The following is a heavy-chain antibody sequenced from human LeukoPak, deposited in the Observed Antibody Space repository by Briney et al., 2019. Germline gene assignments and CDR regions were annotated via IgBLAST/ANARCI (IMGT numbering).Heavy chain of an antibody. CDR3: ARDNSVGDNAWWFDP. CDR1: GYTFTSYY. CDR2: INPTGGST. J-gene: IGHJ5*02. Sequence: VASVKVSCKASGYTFTSYYVHWVRQAPGQGLEWMGLINPTGGSTGYAQKFQGRVTMTRDMSTSTDYMELSSLRSEDTAIYYCARDNSVGDNAWWFDPWGQGTLVTVSS. V-gene: IGHV1-46*01. D-gene: IGHD1-26*01.